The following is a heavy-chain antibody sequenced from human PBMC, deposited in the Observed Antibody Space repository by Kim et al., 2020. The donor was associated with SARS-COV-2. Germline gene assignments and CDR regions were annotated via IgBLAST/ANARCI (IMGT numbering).Heavy chain of an antibody. V-gene: IGHV3-23*01. CDR3: AARGSYGYWFDP. D-gene: IGHD5-18*01. J-gene: IGHJ5*02. Sequence: YYADSVKGRFTISRDNSKNTLYLQMNSLRAEDTAVYYCAARGSYGYWFDPWGQGTLVTVSS.